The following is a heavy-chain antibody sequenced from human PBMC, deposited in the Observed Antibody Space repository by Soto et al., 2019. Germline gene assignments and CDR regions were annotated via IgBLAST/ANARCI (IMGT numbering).Heavy chain of an antibody. CDR1: GFTFSSYG. V-gene: IGHV3-7*01. CDR2: IKQDGSEK. J-gene: IGHJ4*02. Sequence: PGGSLRLSCAASGFTFSSYGMSWVRQAPGKGLEWVANIKQDGSEKYYVDSVKGRFTISRDNAKNSLYLQMNSLRDEDPAVYYCARGGRRRSGWYSFDYWGQGTLVTVST. CDR3: ARGGRRRSGWYSFDY. D-gene: IGHD6-19*01.